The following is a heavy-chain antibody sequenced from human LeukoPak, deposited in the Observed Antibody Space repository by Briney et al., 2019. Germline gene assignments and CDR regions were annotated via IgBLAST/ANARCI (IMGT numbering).Heavy chain of an antibody. D-gene: IGHD4-17*01. CDR2: ISGSGGST. J-gene: IGHJ4*02. V-gene: IGHV3-23*01. Sequence: GGSLRLSCAASGFTFSSYAMSWVRQAPGKGLEWVSAISGSGGSTYYADSVKGRFTISRGNSKNTLYLQMNSLRAEDTAVYYCAKTGYGDYNYYFDYWGQGTLVTVSS. CDR3: AKTGYGDYNYYFDY. CDR1: GFTFSSYA.